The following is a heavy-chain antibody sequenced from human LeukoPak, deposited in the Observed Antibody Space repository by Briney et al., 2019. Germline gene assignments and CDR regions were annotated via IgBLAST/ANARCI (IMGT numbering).Heavy chain of an antibody. D-gene: IGHD3-22*01. Sequence: SETLSLTCTVSGGSISSYYWSWIRQPPGKGLEWIGYIYYSGSTNYNPSLKSRVTISVDTSKNQFSLKLSSVTAADTAVYYCARVDYDSSGYYAWCFDLWGRGTLVTVSS. V-gene: IGHV4-59*01. CDR2: IYYSGST. CDR1: GGSISSYY. J-gene: IGHJ2*01. CDR3: ARVDYDSSGYYAWCFDL.